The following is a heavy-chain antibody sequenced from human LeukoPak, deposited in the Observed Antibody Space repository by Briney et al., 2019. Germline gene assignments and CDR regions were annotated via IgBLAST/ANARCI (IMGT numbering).Heavy chain of an antibody. V-gene: IGHV3-48*01. CDR1: GFTFSSYS. Sequence: GGSLRLSCAASGFTFSSYSMNWVRQAPGKGLEWVSYISSSSSAIYYADSVKGRFTISRDNAKNSLYLQMNSLRAEDTAVYYCARVSSGIWWNFDYWGQGTLVTVSS. D-gene: IGHD3-10*01. CDR3: ARVSSGIWWNFDY. CDR2: ISSSSSAI. J-gene: IGHJ4*02.